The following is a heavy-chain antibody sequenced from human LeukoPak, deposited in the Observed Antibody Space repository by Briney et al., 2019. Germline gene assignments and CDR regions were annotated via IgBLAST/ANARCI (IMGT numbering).Heavy chain of an antibody. CDR1: GFTFSSSA. V-gene: IGHV3-23*01. CDR3: AKQLGYCSDGSCYSPY. CDR2: ISNNGGYT. J-gene: IGHJ4*02. D-gene: IGHD2-15*01. Sequence: GGSLRLSCAASGFTFSSSAMSWVRQAPGKGLEWVSAISNNGGYTYYADSVQGRFTISGDNSKSTLCLQMNSLRAEDTAVYYCAKQLGYCSDGSCYSPYWGQGTLVTVSS.